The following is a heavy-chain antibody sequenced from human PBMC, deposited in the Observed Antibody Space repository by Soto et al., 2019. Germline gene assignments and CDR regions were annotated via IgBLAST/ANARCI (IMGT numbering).Heavy chain of an antibody. D-gene: IGHD5-18*01. J-gene: IGHJ6*03. Sequence: QVQLVESGGGVVQPGRSLRLSCAASGFTFSSYGMHWVRQAPGKGLEWVAVIWYDGSNKYYADSVKGRFTISRDNSKNTLYLQMNSLRAEDTAVYYCARDGSIEDTAMVPYYYYSYMDVWGKGTTVTASS. CDR1: GFTFSSYG. CDR3: ARDGSIEDTAMVPYYYYSYMDV. CDR2: IWYDGSNK. V-gene: IGHV3-33*01.